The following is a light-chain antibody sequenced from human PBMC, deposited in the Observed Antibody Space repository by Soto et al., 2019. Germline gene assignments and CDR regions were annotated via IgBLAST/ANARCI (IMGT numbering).Light chain of an antibody. Sequence: EIVLTQSPGTLSLAPEERATLSCRASQSVTSNYLAWYQQRPGQAPRLLIYGSSNRATGIADRFSGSGSGTDFTRTISRLEPEDFAVYYCQQYDSSPLTFGGGTKVEIK. J-gene: IGKJ4*01. CDR1: QSVTSNY. CDR3: QQYDSSPLT. V-gene: IGKV3-20*01. CDR2: GSS.